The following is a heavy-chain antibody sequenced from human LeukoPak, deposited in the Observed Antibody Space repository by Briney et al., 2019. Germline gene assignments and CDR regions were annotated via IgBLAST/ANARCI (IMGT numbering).Heavy chain of an antibody. D-gene: IGHD3-10*01. CDR3: AKGTMVQGVISVFDY. V-gene: IGHV3-48*01. J-gene: IGHJ4*02. CDR2: ITKSGSTI. Sequence: PGGSLRLSCAASGFSFSSYTMNWVRQAPGKGLEWVSHITKSGSTIYHADSVKGRFTISRDNAKNTLYLQMNSLRAEDTAVYYCAKGTMVQGVISVFDYWGQGTLVTVSS. CDR1: GFSFSSYT.